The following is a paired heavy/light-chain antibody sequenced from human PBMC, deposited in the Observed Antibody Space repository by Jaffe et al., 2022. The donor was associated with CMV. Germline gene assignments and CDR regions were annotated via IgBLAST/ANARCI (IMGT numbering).Light chain of an antibody. CDR3: QQRSNWF. CDR1: QRIGSY. J-gene: IGKJ3*01. CDR2: DAS. V-gene: IGKV3-11*01. Sequence: ERVLTQSPATLSLSPGERATLSCRASQRIGSYLAWYQQKPGQAPRLLIYDASNRATGIPARFSGSGSGTDFTLTISSLEPEDFAVYYCQQRSNWFFGPGTKVDIK.
Heavy chain of an antibody. CDR1: GFSLNTSGVG. Sequence: QITLKESGPTLVKPTQTLTLTCTFSGFSLNTSGVGVGWIRQPPGKALEWLAVIYWDDDKRYSPFLRRRLTITKDTSKNQVVLTMTNMDPVDTASYYCARSTSLREGRLSLLPHYSNKAYYFDYWGQGTLVTVSS. D-gene: IGHD2-15*01. CDR3: ARSTSLREGRLSLLPHYSNKAYYFDY. CDR2: IYWDDDK. V-gene: IGHV2-5*02. J-gene: IGHJ4*02.